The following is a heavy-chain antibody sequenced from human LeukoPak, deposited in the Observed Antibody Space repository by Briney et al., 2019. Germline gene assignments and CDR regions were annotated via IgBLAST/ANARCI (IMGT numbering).Heavy chain of an antibody. CDR1: GGSFSGYY. Sequence: SETLSLTCAVYGGSFSGYYWSWIRQPPGKGLEWIGSIYHSGNTYYNPSLKSRVTISVDTSKNQFSLNLSSVTAADTAVYYCARETSQKGAHYMDVWGKGTTVTISS. D-gene: IGHD3-16*01. CDR3: ARETSQKGAHYMDV. J-gene: IGHJ6*03. V-gene: IGHV4-34*01. CDR2: IYHSGNT.